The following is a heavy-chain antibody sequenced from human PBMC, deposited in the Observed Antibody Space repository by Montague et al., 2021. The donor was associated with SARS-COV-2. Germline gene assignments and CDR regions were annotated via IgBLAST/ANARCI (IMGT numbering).Heavy chain of an antibody. CDR2: INHSGST. Sequence: ETLSLTCAVYGGSFRGYYWSWIRQPPGKGLEWSGEINHSGSTNYNPSLKSRVTISVDTSKNQFSLKLSSVTAADTAVYYCARDLWVWLSVEGSFDSWGQGTLVTVSS. CDR1: GGSFRGYY. V-gene: IGHV4-34*01. CDR3: ARDLWVWLSVEGSFDS. J-gene: IGHJ4*02. D-gene: IGHD5-12*01.